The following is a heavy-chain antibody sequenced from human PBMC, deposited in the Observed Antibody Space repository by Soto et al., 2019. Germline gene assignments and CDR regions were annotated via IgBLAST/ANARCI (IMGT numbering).Heavy chain of an antibody. Sequence: QVQLVESGGGVVQPGRSLRLSCAASGFTFSSYGMHWVRQAPGKGLEWVAVIWYDGSNKYYADSVKGRFTISRDNSKNTLYLQMKSLRAEDTAVYYCARIRFDSSGYYGMDYWGQGTLVTVSS. CDR3: ARIRFDSSGYYGMDY. CDR2: IWYDGSNK. V-gene: IGHV3-33*01. D-gene: IGHD3-22*01. CDR1: GFTFSSYG. J-gene: IGHJ4*02.